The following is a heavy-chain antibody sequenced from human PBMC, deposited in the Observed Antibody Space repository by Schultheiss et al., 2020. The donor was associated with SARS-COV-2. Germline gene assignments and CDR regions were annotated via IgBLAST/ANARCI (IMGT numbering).Heavy chain of an antibody. Sequence: SVKVSCKASGGTFSSYAISWVRQAPGQGLEWMGGIIPIFGTANYAQKFQGRVTITADKSTSTAYMELSSLRSEDTAVYYCARTGEEQYIVATIFDYWGQGTLVTVSS. J-gene: IGHJ4*02. CDR3: ARTGEEQYIVATIFDY. CDR1: GGTFSSYA. V-gene: IGHV1-69*06. CDR2: IIPIFGTA. D-gene: IGHD5-12*01.